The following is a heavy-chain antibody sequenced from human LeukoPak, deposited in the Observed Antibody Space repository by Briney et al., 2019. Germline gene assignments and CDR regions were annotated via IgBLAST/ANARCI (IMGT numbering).Heavy chain of an antibody. J-gene: IGHJ4*02. D-gene: IGHD3-9*01. Sequence: SETLSLTCTVSGGSLSNYFWSWIRQPPGKGLECIGYIYYSETTNYNPSFKSRVTVSVGTSKNQFSLKLSSVTAADTAVYYCARDFTVSYSKRENFDYWGQGTLVTVSS. V-gene: IGHV4-59*01. CDR1: GGSLSNYF. CDR2: IYYSETT. CDR3: ARDFTVSYSKRENFDY.